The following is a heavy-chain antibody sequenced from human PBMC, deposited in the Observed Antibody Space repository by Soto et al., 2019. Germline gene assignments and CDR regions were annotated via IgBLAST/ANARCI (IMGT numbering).Heavy chain of an antibody. J-gene: IGHJ2*01. CDR3: AKRAGADWYFDL. Sequence: EVHLLESGGGLAQPWGSLRLSCAASVFTFSSYPMSWVRQAPGKGLEWVSGISSSGGSTYYADSVKGRFTSSRDNSKNTLYLQMNRLRAEDTAVYYGAKRAGADWYFDLWGRGTLVTVSS. CDR1: VFTFSSYP. CDR2: ISSSGGST. D-gene: IGHD3-10*01. V-gene: IGHV3-23*01.